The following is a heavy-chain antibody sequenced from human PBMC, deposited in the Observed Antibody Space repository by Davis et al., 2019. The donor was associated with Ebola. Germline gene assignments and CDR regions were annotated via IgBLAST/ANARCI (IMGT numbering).Heavy chain of an antibody. V-gene: IGHV3-30-3*01. Sequence: GESLKISCAASGFTFSSYAMHWVRQAPGKGLEWVAVISYDGSNKYYADSVKGRFTISRDNAKNSLYLQMNSLRDEDTAVYYCARERYSGSVCNDYWGQGTLVTVSS. CDR2: ISYDGSNK. CDR3: ARERYSGSVCNDY. CDR1: GFTFSSYA. J-gene: IGHJ4*02. D-gene: IGHD1-26*01.